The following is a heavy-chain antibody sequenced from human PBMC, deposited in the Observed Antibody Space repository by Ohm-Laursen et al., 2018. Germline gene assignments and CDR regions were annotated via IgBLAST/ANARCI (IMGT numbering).Heavy chain of an antibody. J-gene: IGHJ4*02. D-gene: IGHD3-10*01. CDR3: ARDGSGSYYDY. CDR2: ISWNSGSI. CDR1: GFTFDDYA. Sequence: SLRLSCSAPGFTFDDYAMHWVRQAPGKGLEWVSGISWNSGSIGYADSVKGRFTISRDNAKNSLYLQMNSLRAEDTAVYYCARDGSGSYYDYWGQGTLVTVSS. V-gene: IGHV3-9*01.